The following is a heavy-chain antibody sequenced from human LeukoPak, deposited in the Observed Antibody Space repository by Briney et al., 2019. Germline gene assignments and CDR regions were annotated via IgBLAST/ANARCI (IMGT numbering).Heavy chain of an antibody. CDR1: GYTFTGYY. CDR2: INTNTGNP. V-gene: IGHV7-4-1*02. D-gene: IGHD3-9*01. CDR3: ARGGMLRYFDWLPRYYYYYMDV. J-gene: IGHJ6*03. Sequence: ASVKVSCKASGYTFTGYYIHWVRQAPGQGLEWMGWINTNTGNPTYAQGFTGRFVFSLDTSVSTAYLQISSLKAEDTAVYYCARGGMLRYFDWLPRYYYYYMDVWGKGTTVTVSS.